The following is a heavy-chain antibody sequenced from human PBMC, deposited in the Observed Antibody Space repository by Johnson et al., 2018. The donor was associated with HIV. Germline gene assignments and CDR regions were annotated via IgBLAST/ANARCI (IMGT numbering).Heavy chain of an antibody. Sequence: QVQLVESGGGVVQPGRSLRLSCAASGFTFSSYGMHWVRQAPGQGLEWVAVIWYDGSNKYYADSVKGRFTISRDNAKNSLYLQMNSLRAEDTALYYCARVGGINDYGDPGDAFDIWGQGTMVTVSS. J-gene: IGHJ3*02. CDR1: GFTFSSYG. V-gene: IGHV3-33*01. D-gene: IGHD4-17*01. CDR3: ARVGGINDYGDPGDAFDI. CDR2: IWYDGSNK.